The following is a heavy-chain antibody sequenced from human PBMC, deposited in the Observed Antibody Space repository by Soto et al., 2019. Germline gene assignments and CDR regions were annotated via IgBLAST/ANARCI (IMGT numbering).Heavy chain of an antibody. CDR2: IIPIFGTA. CDR1: GGTFSSYA. CDR3: ARGGYDILSTNYYYFGMDV. V-gene: IGHV1-69*01. Sequence: QVQLVQSGAEVKKPGSSVKVSCKASGGTFSSYAISWVRQAPGQGLEWMGGIIPIFGTANYAQKFQGRVTITADESTSTAYMELSSLRSEDTAVYYCARGGYDILSTNYYYFGMDVWGQGTTVTVSS. J-gene: IGHJ6*02. D-gene: IGHD3-9*01.